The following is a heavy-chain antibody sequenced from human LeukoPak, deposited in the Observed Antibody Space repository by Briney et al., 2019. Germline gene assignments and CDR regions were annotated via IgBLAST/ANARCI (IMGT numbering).Heavy chain of an antibody. CDR1: GFTFSNYG. Sequence: GGSLRLSCAASGFTFSNYGMTWVRQAPGKGLEWVSGTSGNGGSTYYADSVKGRFTISRDNSKNTLYLQMNSLRAEDTAVYYCAKGYSSAWFDYWGQGTLVTVSS. D-gene: IGHD6-19*01. CDR2: TSGNGGST. CDR3: AKGYSSAWFDY. J-gene: IGHJ4*02. V-gene: IGHV3-23*01.